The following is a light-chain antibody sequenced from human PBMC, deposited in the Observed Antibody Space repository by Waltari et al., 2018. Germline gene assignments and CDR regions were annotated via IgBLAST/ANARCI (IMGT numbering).Light chain of an antibody. CDR1: SSDVGSYNV. V-gene: IGLV2-23*01. CDR3: CSYAGSSTWV. CDR2: EGS. J-gene: IGLJ3*02. Sequence: QSALTQPASVSGSPGQSITISCTGTSSDVGSYNVVSWYQQHPSKAPKLMIYEGSKRPSGVSNRFSGSKSGNTASLTISGLQAEDEADYSCCSYAGSSTWVFGGGTKLTVL.